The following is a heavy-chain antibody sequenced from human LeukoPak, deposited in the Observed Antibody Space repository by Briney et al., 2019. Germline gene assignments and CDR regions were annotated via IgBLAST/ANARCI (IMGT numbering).Heavy chain of an antibody. J-gene: IGHJ5*02. Sequence: SETLSLTCTVSGGSISSYYWSWIRQPPGKGLEWIGYIYYSGSTNYNPSLKSRVTISVDTSKNQFSLKLSSVTAADTAVHYCARETSAGPFDPWGQGTLVTVSS. CDR3: ARETSAGPFDP. CDR1: GGSISSYY. V-gene: IGHV4-59*01. CDR2: IYYSGST. D-gene: IGHD6-13*01.